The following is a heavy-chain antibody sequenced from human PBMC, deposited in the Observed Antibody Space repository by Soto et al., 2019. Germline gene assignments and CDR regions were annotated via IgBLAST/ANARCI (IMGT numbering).Heavy chain of an antibody. V-gene: IGHV4-34*01. CDR1: GGSFSGYY. CDR3: ARVRNSGWYYNWFDP. D-gene: IGHD6-19*01. J-gene: IGHJ5*02. Sequence: QVQLQQWGAGLLKPSETLSLTCAVYGGSFSGYYWSWIRQPPGKGLEWIGEINHSGSTNYNPSLKSRVTISVDTSKNQFSLKLSSVTAADTAVYYCARVRNSGWYYNWFDPWGQGTLVTVSS. CDR2: INHSGST.